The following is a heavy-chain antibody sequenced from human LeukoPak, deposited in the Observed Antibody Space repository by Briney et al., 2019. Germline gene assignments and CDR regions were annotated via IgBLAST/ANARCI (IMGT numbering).Heavy chain of an antibody. CDR1: GDSVSSTSAA. CDR2: TYYSSKWFS. D-gene: IGHD3-16*01. V-gene: IGHV6-1*01. Sequence: SQTLSLTCAISGDSVSSTSAAWHWIRQSPSRGLEWLGRTYYSSKWFSDYAVSVKSRIIINPDTSRNQFSLQLNSVVPEDTAVYYCARTYVSNSYYYYYMDVWGTGTTVTVSS. J-gene: IGHJ6*03. CDR3: ARTYVSNSYYYYYMDV.